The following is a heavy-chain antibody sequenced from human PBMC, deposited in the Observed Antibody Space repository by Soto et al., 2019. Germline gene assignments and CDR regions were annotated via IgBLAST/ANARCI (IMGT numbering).Heavy chain of an antibody. CDR2: IKQDGSEK. J-gene: IGHJ6*02. CDR1: GFTFSSYW. D-gene: IGHD3-10*01. Sequence: GGSLRLSCAASGFTFSSYWMSWVRQAPGKGLEWVANIKQDGSEKYYVDSVKGRFTISRDNAKNSLYLQMNSLRAEDTAVYYCARDVVTMVRGVLSLYYYYGMDVWGQGTTVTVSS. CDR3: ARDVVTMVRGVLSLYYYYGMDV. V-gene: IGHV3-7*01.